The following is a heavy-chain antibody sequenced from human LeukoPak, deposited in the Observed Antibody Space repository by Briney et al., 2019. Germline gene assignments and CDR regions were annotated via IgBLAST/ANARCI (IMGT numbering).Heavy chain of an antibody. CDR1: GFTSSNNA. CDR3: AVDKSLAAYTLDY. Sequence: PGGSLRLSCAASGFTSSNNAMSWVRQAPGKGLEWVSGISGSGDTTYYADSVKGRFTISRDNSKNMLYLQMNSLRAEDTAVYYCAVDKSLAAYTLDYWGQGTLVTVSS. D-gene: IGHD6-6*01. V-gene: IGHV3-23*01. J-gene: IGHJ4*02. CDR2: ISGSGDTT.